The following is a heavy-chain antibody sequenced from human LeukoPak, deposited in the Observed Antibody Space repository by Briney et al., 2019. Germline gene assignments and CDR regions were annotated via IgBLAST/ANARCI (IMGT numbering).Heavy chain of an antibody. CDR2: ISWNSGSI. V-gene: IGHV3-9*01. D-gene: IGHD3-9*01. CDR1: GFPFDDYA. CDR3: AKEMLVLTGSMMWSAFDI. Sequence: PGRSLRLSCAASGFPFDDYAMHWVRQAPGKGLEWVSGISWNSGSIGHADSVKGRFTISRDNAKNSLYLQTNSLRAEDTALYYCAKEMLVLTGSMMWSAFDIWGQGTMVTVSS. J-gene: IGHJ3*02.